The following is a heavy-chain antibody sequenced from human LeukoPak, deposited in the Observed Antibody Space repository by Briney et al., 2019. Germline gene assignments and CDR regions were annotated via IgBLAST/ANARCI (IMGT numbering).Heavy chain of an antibody. V-gene: IGHV1-18*01. J-gene: IGHJ4*02. CDR3: ARGELFGELPRDY. D-gene: IGHD1-26*01. CDR1: GYTFTSYG. CDR2: ISAYNGNT. Sequence: ASVKVSCKASGYTFTSYGISWVRQAPGQGLEWMGWISAYNGNTNYAQKFQGRVTMTRDTSISTAYMELSRLRSDDTAVYYCARGELFGELPRDYWGQGTLVTVSS.